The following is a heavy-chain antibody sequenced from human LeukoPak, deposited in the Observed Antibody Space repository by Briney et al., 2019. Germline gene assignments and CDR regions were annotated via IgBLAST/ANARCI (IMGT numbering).Heavy chain of an antibody. CDR2: ISGDGGST. J-gene: IGHJ4*02. D-gene: IGHD3-22*01. CDR3: ARGGGYYY. CDR1: GFTFDDYA. V-gene: IGHV3-43*02. Sequence: GGSLRLSCAASGFTFDDYAMHWVRQAPGKGLEWVSLISGDGGSTYYADSVKGRFTISRDNSKNTLYHQMNSLRAEDTAVYYCARGGGYYYCGQGTLVTVSS.